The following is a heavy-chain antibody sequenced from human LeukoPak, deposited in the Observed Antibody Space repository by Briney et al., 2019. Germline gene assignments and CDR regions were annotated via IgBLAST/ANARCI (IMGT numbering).Heavy chain of an antibody. V-gene: IGHV3-30*02. CDR3: ARDKGPGLADYKYYGMDV. J-gene: IGHJ6*02. CDR1: GFTFSSYA. CDR2: IRYDGGDI. Sequence: GGSLRLSCAASGFTFSSYAMHWVRQAPGKGLEWVAFIRYDGGDIFYADSVKGRFTISRDNSKNTLYLQMNSLRAKDTALYYCARDKGPGLADYKYYGMDVWGQGTTVTVSS. D-gene: IGHD6-19*01.